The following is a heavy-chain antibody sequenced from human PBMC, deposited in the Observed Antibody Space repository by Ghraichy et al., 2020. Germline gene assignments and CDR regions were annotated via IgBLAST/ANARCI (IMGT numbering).Heavy chain of an antibody. Sequence: ASVKVSCRASGYTFFNYGITWVRQAPGQGLEWMGWISAYNGNTYYSQKFQGRVTMTTDVSTTTAYMELTSLRSDDTAIYYCAREAEEYGRYELLKPWFDPWGQGTLVTVSS. V-gene: IGHV1-18*01. J-gene: IGHJ5*02. D-gene: IGHD5-12*01. CDR2: ISAYNGNT. CDR3: AREAEEYGRYELLKPWFDP. CDR1: GYTFFNYG.